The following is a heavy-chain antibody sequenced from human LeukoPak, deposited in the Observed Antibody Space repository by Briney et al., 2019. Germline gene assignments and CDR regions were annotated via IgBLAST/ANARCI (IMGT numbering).Heavy chain of an antibody. J-gene: IGHJ3*02. CDR1: GYTFTSYY. Sequence: DSVSVSCTASGYTFTSYYIHWVRHAPGQGLEWTGVINPNGGSATYSQWFQGRVTMPRGSVTGTVYMELSSLRSEDTANYYCARCQGGSWDAFDICGQGTLVSVSS. CDR3: ARCQGGSWDAFDI. V-gene: IGHV1-46*01. D-gene: IGHD6-13*01. CDR2: INPNGGSA.